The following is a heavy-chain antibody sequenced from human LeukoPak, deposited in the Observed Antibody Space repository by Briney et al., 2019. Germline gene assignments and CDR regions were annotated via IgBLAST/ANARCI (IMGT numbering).Heavy chain of an antibody. CDR3: ASISGSPNDYYYYYYMDV. V-gene: IGHV4-34*01. D-gene: IGHD3-10*01. CDR1: GGSFSGYY. J-gene: IGHJ6*03. Sequence: TSETLSLTCAVYGGSFSGYYWSWIRQPPGKGLEWIGEINHSGSTNYNPSLKSRVTISVDTSKNQFSLKLSSVTAADTAVYYCASISGSPNDYYYYYYMDVWGKGTTVTISS. CDR2: INHSGST.